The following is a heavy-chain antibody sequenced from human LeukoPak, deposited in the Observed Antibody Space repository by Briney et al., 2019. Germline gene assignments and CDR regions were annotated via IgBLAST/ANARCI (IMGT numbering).Heavy chain of an antibody. V-gene: IGHV4-34*01. CDR2: INHSGST. Sequence: SETLSLTCAVYGGSFSGYYWSWIRQPPGKGLEWIGEINHSGSTNYNPSLKSRVIISVDTSKNQFSLKLSSVTAADTAVYYCAWSGYCSSTSCPRFDYWGQGTLVTVSS. CDR3: AWSGYCSSTSCPRFDY. J-gene: IGHJ4*02. D-gene: IGHD2-2*03. CDR1: GGSFSGYY.